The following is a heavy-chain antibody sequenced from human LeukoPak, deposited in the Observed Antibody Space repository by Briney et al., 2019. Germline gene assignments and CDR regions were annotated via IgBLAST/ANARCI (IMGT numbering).Heavy chain of an antibody. V-gene: IGHV1-18*01. Sequence: ALVKASCKASRSIVSSFGITWVRQAAGQRLKWLGWISAYTGIANYAQKLQGRVTMTTDTSTNTAYMELGSLRSDDTAVYYCSRYRLTDSPINWFDPWGQGTLVTVSS. CDR2: ISAYTGIA. CDR3: SRYRLTDSPINWFDP. J-gene: IGHJ5*02. CDR1: RSIVSSFG. D-gene: IGHD1-14*01.